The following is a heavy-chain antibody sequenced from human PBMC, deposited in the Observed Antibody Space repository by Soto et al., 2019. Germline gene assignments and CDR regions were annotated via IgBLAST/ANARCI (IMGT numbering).Heavy chain of an antibody. CDR1: GFSFSDAW. V-gene: IGHV3-15*07. CDR2: IKSKAHGETA. CDR3: TTGVDGYNPFDY. J-gene: IGHJ4*02. D-gene: IGHD5-12*01. Sequence: EAQLVESGGGLVEPGGSLRVSCAASGFSFSDAWMISVRQAPGKGLEWVGRIKSKAHGETADYAAPVKGRFTISRDDPKNTVYLQMNSLKIEDTAVYYCTTGVDGYNPFDYWGQGTLVTVSS.